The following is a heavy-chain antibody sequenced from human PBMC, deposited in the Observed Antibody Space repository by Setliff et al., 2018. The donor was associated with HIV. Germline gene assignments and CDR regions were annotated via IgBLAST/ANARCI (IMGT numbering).Heavy chain of an antibody. CDR3: ARGIPASHYCFCYMDV. J-gene: IGHJ6*03. V-gene: IGHV4-34*01. CDR1: GGSLKNYY. Sequence: SETLSLTCAVHGGSLKNYYWSWIRQSPGKGLEWIDRINHSGTTSSSPSLRSRGTISLDTSQEKFTPRLTSVAAADTGVYYFARGIPASHYCFCYMDVWGKGSTVTVSS. D-gene: IGHD2-15*01. CDR2: INHSGTT.